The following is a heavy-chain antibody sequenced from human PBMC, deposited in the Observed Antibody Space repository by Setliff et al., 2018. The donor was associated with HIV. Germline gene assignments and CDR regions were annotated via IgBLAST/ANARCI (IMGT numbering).Heavy chain of an antibody. Sequence: PSDTLSLTCSVSGDSINSRPYYYGWLRQPPGKGLEWIGNVFYSGSTYYNPSLKSRVSMSIDTSRNQFSLKLTSVTAADTAVYFCARFPTVVTAPGFWGRGTLVTVSS. CDR1: GDSINSRPYY. CDR3: ARFPTVVTAPGF. J-gene: IGHJ4*02. D-gene: IGHD2-21*02. V-gene: IGHV4-39*01. CDR2: VFYSGST.